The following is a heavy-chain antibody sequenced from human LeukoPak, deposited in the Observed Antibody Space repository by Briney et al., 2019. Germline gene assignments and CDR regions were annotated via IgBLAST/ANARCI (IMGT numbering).Heavy chain of an antibody. Sequence: SVKVSCKASGYTFTGYYIHWVRQAPGQGLEWMGGIIPIFGATNYAQKFQGRVTITTDDSTSTGYMELSSLRSEDTAVYYCARRWPHSSGYYLFDYWGQGTLVTVSS. J-gene: IGHJ4*02. CDR1: GYTFTGYY. V-gene: IGHV1-69*05. D-gene: IGHD3-22*01. CDR2: IIPIFGAT. CDR3: ARRWPHSSGYYLFDY.